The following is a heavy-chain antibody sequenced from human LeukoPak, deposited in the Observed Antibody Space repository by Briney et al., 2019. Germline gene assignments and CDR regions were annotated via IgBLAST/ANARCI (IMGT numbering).Heavy chain of an antibody. CDR1: GYTFTSYG. Sequence: GTSVKVSCKASGYTFTSYGVSWVRQAPGQGLEWLGWISPYNGNTNYAQKVQGRVTMTTDTSSCTAYMELRSLISDDTAVYYCARKSYLRTIREDDALDIWGQGTKVTVSS. CDR3: ARKSYLRTIREDDALDI. J-gene: IGHJ3*02. CDR2: ISPYNGNT. V-gene: IGHV1-18*01. D-gene: IGHD1-26*01.